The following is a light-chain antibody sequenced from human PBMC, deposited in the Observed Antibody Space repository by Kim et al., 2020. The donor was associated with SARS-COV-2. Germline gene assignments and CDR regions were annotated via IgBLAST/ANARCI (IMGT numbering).Light chain of an antibody. CDR3: QEYNRYSRN. CDR2: DAS. Sequence: DIQMTQSPSTLSASVGDRVTITCRASQSINNWLAWYQQKPGKAPKLLIYDASSLESGVPSRFSGSGSGTEFTLTISSLQPDDFATYFCQEYNRYSRNFGQGTKLEI. CDR1: QSINNW. J-gene: IGKJ2*01. V-gene: IGKV1-5*01.